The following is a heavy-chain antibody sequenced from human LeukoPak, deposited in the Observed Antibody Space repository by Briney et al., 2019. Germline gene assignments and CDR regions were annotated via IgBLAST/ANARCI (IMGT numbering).Heavy chain of an antibody. CDR1: GFTFSSYG. V-gene: IGHV3-30*03. Sequence: GGSLRLSCVASGFTFSSYGMHWVRQAPGKGLEWVAIISYDGSYENYGDSVKGRFTISRDNSKNTLYLQMNSPIAEDTAVYYRARDPQPWVLSGPADRWGQGTLVTVSS. D-gene: IGHD1-26*01. CDR3: ARDPQPWVLSGPADR. J-gene: IGHJ5*02. CDR2: ISYDGSYE.